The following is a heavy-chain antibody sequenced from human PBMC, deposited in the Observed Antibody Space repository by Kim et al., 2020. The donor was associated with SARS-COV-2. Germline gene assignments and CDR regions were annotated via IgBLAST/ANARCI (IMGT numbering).Heavy chain of an antibody. CDR2: GT. D-gene: IGHD2-8*02. V-gene: IGHV1-2*02. CDR3: ARWWGMLLDY. J-gene: IGHJ4*02. Sequence: GTIYARKFQGRFTMTRHKSISTAYMELSRLRSDDTAVYYCARWWGMLLDYWGQGTLVTVSS.